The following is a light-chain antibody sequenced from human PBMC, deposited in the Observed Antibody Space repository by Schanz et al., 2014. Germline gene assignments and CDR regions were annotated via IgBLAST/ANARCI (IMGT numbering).Light chain of an antibody. J-gene: IGKJ4*01. V-gene: IGKV3-20*01. CDR1: QSVHRNY. CDR2: GTS. CDR3: QQYGALPFT. Sequence: EIVLTQSPGTLSLSPGERATLSCRASQSVHRNYLAWHQQKPGQAPRLLIYGTSIRATGIPDRFSGSGSVTDFTLTISRLEPEDSAVYYCQQYGALPFTFGGGTKVQI.